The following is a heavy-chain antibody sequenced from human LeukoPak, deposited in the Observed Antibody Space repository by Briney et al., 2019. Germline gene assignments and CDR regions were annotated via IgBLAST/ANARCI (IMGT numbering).Heavy chain of an antibody. D-gene: IGHD6-19*01. V-gene: IGHV1-2*02. CDR3: ARGAEKWLVKPGSWFDP. CDR1: GYTFTGYY. CDR2: INPNSGGT. Sequence: GASVKVSCKASGYTFTGYYMHWVRQAPGQGLEWMGWINPNSGGTNYAQKFQGRVTMTRDTSISTAYMELSRLRSDDTAVYYCARGAEKWLVKPGSWFDPWGQGTLVTVSS. J-gene: IGHJ5*02.